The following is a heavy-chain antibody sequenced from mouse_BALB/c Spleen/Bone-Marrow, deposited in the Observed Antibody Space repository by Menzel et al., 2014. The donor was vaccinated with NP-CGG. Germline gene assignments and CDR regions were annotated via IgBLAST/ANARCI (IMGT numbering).Heavy chain of an antibody. Sequence: QVQLQQSGPGLVAPSQSLSITCTVSGFSLTGYGVSWVRQSPGKGLEWLGMIWGDGSTDYNSALKSRLSISKDNSKSQVFLKRNSLQTDDTARYYCARDSFLNKRALDYWGQGTSVTVSS. CDR2: IWGDGST. J-gene: IGHJ4*01. CDR3: ARDSFLNKRALDY. CDR1: GFSLTGYG. D-gene: IGHD5-2*01. V-gene: IGHV2-6-7*01.